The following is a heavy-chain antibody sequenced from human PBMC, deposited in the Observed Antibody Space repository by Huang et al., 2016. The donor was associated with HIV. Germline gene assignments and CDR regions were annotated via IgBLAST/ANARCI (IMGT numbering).Heavy chain of an antibody. CDR1: NGSFSGYF. Sequence: QVRLQQWGAGLLKPSETLSLTCAVYNGSFSGYFWNWFRLAPRKGLEGIGEVSHSGNVNSNPSLQRRVSMSVVPSKKQFSLNLTSVTAADSAIYYCGGSPGMGMVAGGWVVHWGHGNQVSVSS. J-gene: IGHJ4*01. D-gene: IGHD6-19*01. V-gene: IGHV4-34*02. CDR3: GGSPGMGMVAGGWVVH. CDR2: VSHSGNV.